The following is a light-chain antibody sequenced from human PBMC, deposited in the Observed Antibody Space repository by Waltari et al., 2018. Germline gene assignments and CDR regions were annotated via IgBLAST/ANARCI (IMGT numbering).Light chain of an antibody. CDR1: QIVSIY. J-gene: IGKJ1*01. Sequence: IVLTQSPGTLSLSPGERATLSCRASQIVSIYLTLYQQKPGQAPKLLIYHTSTRATGIPDRFSGSGSGTDFSLTISGLEPEDVAVYYCQHYKSLPVSFGQGTRVEIK. CDR2: HTS. V-gene: IGKV3-20*01. CDR3: QHYKSLPVS.